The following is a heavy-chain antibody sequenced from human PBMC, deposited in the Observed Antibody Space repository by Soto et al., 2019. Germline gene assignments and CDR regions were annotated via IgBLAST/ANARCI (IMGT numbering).Heavy chain of an antibody. Sequence: VQLLESGGDLVQPGGSLRLSCVASGFILNNYAMSWVRQAPGKGLEWVSTIGGTDGDSDGVPWYEDSVKGRFTISRDSSAKTLFLHVDNLRAEGSELYCCVKRGSTGGAFDFWGQGTTVVVPS. V-gene: IGHV3-23*01. J-gene: IGHJ3*01. D-gene: IGHD2-8*02. CDR2: IGGTDGDSDGVP. CDR1: GFILNNYA. CDR3: VKRGSTGGAFDF.